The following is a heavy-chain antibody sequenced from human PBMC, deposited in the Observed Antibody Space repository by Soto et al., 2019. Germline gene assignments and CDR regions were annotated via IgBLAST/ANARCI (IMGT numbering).Heavy chain of an antibody. J-gene: IGHJ5*02. CDR1: GCAISGYY. V-gene: IGHV4-4*07. CDR3: ARGQRFSDWFDP. D-gene: IGHD3-3*01. CDR2: IYSSGST. Sequence: PSETLSLTCTVTGCAISGYYWTWIRQSDGEGLEWIGRIYSSGSTNYNPSLKSRVTISLDTSMNYFSLRLSSVTAADTAVYYCARGQRFSDWFDPWGQGTLVTVSS.